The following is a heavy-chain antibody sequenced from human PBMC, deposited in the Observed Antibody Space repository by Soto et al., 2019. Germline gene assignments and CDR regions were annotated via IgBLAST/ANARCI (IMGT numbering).Heavy chain of an antibody. D-gene: IGHD3-10*01. V-gene: IGHV1-69*13. CDR3: AREEYYYGSGSRPGFDP. Sequence: ASVKVSCKASGGTFSSYAISWVRQAPGQGLEWMGGIIPIFGTANYAQKFQGRVTITADESTSTAYMELSSLRSEDTAVYYCAREEYYYGSGSRPGFDPWGQGTLVTVSS. J-gene: IGHJ5*02. CDR2: IIPIFGTA. CDR1: GGTFSSYA.